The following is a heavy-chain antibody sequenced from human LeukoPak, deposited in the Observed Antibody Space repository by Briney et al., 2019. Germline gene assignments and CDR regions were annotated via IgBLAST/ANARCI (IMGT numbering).Heavy chain of an antibody. CDR2: IYHSGST. CDR1: GYSISSGYY. D-gene: IGHD3-3*01. V-gene: IGHV4-38-2*01. Sequence: SQTLSLTXAVSGYSISSGYYWGWIRQPPGKGLEWIGSIYHSGSTYYNPSLKSRVTISVDTSKNQFSLKLSSVTAADTAVYYCARGDGDFWSGYLYNWFDPWGQGTLVTVSS. J-gene: IGHJ5*02. CDR3: ARGDGDFWSGYLYNWFDP.